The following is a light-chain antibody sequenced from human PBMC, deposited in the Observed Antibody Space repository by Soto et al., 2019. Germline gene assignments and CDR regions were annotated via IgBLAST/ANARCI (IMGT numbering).Light chain of an antibody. Sequence: QSVLTQPASVSGSPGQSITIFCTGTSSDVGAYNSVSWYQQHPGKVPKLIIYDVSTRPSGVSYRFSGSKSGNTASLTISWLQAEDEADYYCTSYTSSVTYVFGGGTKVTVL. CDR2: DVS. J-gene: IGLJ1*01. V-gene: IGLV2-14*01. CDR3: TSYTSSVTYV. CDR1: SSDVGAYNS.